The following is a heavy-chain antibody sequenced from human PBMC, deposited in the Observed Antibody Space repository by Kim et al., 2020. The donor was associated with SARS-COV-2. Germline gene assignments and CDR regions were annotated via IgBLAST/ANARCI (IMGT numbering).Heavy chain of an antibody. Sequence: QKVQGRVTMTREPSASTAYMELSSLRSEDTAVYYCARDGTTRNGGYYFDYWGQGALVTVSS. J-gene: IGHJ4*02. V-gene: IGHV1-3*01. D-gene: IGHD1-1*01. CDR3: ARDGTTRNGGYYFDY.